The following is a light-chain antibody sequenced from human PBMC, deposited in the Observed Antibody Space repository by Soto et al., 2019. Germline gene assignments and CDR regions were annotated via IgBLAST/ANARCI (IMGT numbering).Light chain of an antibody. CDR2: AAS. Sequence: SSLSASVGNRVSITCRASQGISNYLAWYQQKPGKAPKVLIYAASTLQPGVPSRFSGSGSGTDFTLTINSLQPDDIATYYCQNYDSAPITFGQGTRLENK. V-gene: IGKV1-27*01. CDR1: QGISNY. CDR3: QNYDSAPIT. J-gene: IGKJ5*01.